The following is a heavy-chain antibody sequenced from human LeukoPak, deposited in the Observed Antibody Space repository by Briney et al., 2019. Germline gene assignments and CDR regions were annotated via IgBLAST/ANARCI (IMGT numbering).Heavy chain of an antibody. CDR2: IYYSGST. J-gene: IGHJ1*01. Sequence: SETLSLTCTVSGGSISSHYWSWIRQPPGKGLEWIGYIYYSGSTNYNPSLKSRVTISVDTSKNQFSLKLSSVTAADTAVYYCARTDAEYFQHWGQGTLVTVSS. V-gene: IGHV4-59*11. CDR1: GGSISSHY. CDR3: ARTDAEYFQH.